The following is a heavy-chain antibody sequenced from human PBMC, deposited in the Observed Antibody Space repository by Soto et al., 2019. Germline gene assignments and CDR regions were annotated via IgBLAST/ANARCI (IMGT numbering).Heavy chain of an antibody. CDR3: GREPSMTVTIESRHYGMDV. V-gene: IGHV1-2*04. Sequence: ASVKVSFKASGYTFTRYYMHGVRQAPGQGLEWMEGMNRSSGGINYAKKVQGWIPMTRDTAIRTAYMELSRLSSDDTAVYYFGREPSMTVTIESRHYGMDVGARGTRVTV. CDR2: MNRSSGGI. D-gene: IGHD2-21*02. J-gene: IGHJ6*04. CDR1: GYTFTRYY.